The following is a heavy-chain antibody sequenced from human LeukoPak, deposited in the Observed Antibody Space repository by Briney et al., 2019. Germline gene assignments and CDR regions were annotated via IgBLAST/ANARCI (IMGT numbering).Heavy chain of an antibody. CDR2: ISSSSSTI. CDR1: GFTFSSYS. V-gene: IGHV3-48*04. CDR3: ASGWYSPPFDY. Sequence: GGSLRLSCAASGFTFSSYSMNWVRQAPGKGLEWVSYISSSSSTIYYADSVKGRFTISRDNAKNSLYLQMNSLRAEDTAVYYCASGWYSPPFDYWGQGTLVTVSS. J-gene: IGHJ4*02. D-gene: IGHD6-19*01.